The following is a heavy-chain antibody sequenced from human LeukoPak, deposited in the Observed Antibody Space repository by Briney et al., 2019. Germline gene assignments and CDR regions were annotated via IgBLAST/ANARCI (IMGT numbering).Heavy chain of an antibody. Sequence: VASVKVSCKASGGTFSSYAISWVRQAPGQGLEWMGGIIPIFGTANYAQKFQGRVTITADESTSTAYMELSSLRSEDTAVYYCARAPRATMWGSERYYYYYMDVWGKGTTVTISS. CDR3: ARAPRATMWGSERYYYYYMDV. V-gene: IGHV1-69*13. CDR2: IIPIFGTA. D-gene: IGHD5-12*01. J-gene: IGHJ6*03. CDR1: GGTFSSYA.